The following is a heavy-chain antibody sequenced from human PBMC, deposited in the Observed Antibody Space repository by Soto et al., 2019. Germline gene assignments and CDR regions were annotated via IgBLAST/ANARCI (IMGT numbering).Heavy chain of an antibody. D-gene: IGHD1-7*01. CDR3: ARRYGTTFDY. J-gene: IGHJ4*02. Sequence: PSEALSLTCTVSGGSISSYYWSWIRQPPGKGLEWIGYIYYSGSTNYNPSLKSRVTISVDTSKNQFSLKLSSVTAADTAVYYCARRYGTTFDYWGQGTLVTVSS. CDR2: IYYSGST. V-gene: IGHV4-59*01. CDR1: GGSISSYY.